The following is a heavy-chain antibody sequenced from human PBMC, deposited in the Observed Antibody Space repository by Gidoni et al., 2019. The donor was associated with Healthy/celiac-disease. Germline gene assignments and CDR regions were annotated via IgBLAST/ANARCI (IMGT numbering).Heavy chain of an antibody. CDR1: GFTFSSYS. V-gene: IGHV3-21*01. D-gene: IGHD2-2*01. CDR2: SSSSSSYI. CDR3: ARDVVVPAAMDYYYGMDV. Sequence: EVQLVESGGGLVKPGGSLRLSCAASGFTFSSYSMNWVRQAPGKGLEWVSSSSSSSSYIYYADSVKGRFTISRDNAKNSLYLQMNSLRAEDTAVYYCARDVVVPAAMDYYYGMDVWGQGTTVTVSS. J-gene: IGHJ6*02.